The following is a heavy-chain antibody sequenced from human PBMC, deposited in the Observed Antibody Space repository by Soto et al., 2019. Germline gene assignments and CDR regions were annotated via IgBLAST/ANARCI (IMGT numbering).Heavy chain of an antibody. CDR2: ISNYNGNT. V-gene: IGHV1-18*04. J-gene: IGHJ5*02. Sequence: QVQLVQSGAEVKKPGASVKVSCKASGYTFTNYGIGWVRQAPGQGPEWMGWISNYNGNTNYAQRFQGRVTMTTDTSTSTAYMELRSLKSDDTAVYYCARPLGGSGDFWFDPWGQGTQVTVSS. D-gene: IGHD3-3*01. CDR3: ARPLGGSGDFWFDP. CDR1: GYTFTNYG.